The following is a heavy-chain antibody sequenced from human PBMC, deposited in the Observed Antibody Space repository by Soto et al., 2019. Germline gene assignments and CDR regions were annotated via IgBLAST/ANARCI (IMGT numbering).Heavy chain of an antibody. CDR1: AFSLSNARMG. Sequence: SAPTLVNPTESLTLTSTVSAFSLSNARMGVSWIRQPPGKALEWLAHIFSNDEKSYSTSLKSRLTISKDTSKNQVVLTMTNMDPVDTATYYCIQSRCGGDCLQSYASHYYYGMDVWGQGTTVTVSS. CDR2: IFSNDEK. J-gene: IGHJ6*02. V-gene: IGHV2-26*01. D-gene: IGHD2-21*02. CDR3: IQSRCGGDCLQSYASHYYYGMDV.